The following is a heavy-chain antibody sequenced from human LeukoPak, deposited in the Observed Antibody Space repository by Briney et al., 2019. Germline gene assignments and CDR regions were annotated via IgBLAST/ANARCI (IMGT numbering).Heavy chain of an antibody. CDR3: ARSGDILTAYYYYFDY. J-gene: IGHJ4*02. D-gene: IGHD3-9*01. CDR1: GYSISHHY. V-gene: IGHV4-59*08. CDR2: IYYSGST. Sequence: SETLSLTCSVSGYSISHHYWSWIRQPPGKGLEWIGYIYYSGSTNYNPSLKSRVTISVDTSKNQFSLKLRSVTAADTAVYFCARSGDILTAYYYYFDYWGQGTLVTVSS.